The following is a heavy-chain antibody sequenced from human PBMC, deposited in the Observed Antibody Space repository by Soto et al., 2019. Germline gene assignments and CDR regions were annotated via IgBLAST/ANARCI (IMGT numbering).Heavy chain of an antibody. Sequence: PSETLSLTCGVSRGSFSGYYWSRVRPFPGKGLECIGEIIHTGSTNYNPSLKSRVTMSIDTTKKEISLKLSSVTDEDTTVYYCAIVGKPPSDYRGQRKLVTVTS. CDR1: RGSFSGYY. CDR2: IIHTGST. J-gene: IGHJ4*02. CDR3: AIVGKPPSDY. V-gene: IGHV4-34*12.